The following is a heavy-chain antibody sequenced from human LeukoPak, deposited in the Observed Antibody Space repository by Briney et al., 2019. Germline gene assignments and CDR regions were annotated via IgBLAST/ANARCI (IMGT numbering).Heavy chain of an antibody. V-gene: IGHV3-23*01. CDR2: IRGSGEST. Sequence: GGSLRLSCAASGFIFNTYAMSWVRQAPGKGLEWVSTIRGSGESTHYADSVQGRFTISRDNSLYTVYLQMDSLRGDDTAVYYCAKDRISYTTSPGELSHWGQGTLVIVST. CDR1: GFIFNTYA. CDR3: AKDRISYTTSPGELSH. D-gene: IGHD3-10*01. J-gene: IGHJ4*02.